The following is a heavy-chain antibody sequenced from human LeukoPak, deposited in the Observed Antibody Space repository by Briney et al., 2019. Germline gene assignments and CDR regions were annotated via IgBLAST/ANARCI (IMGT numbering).Heavy chain of an antibody. CDR2: IHHSGST. J-gene: IGHJ4*02. CDR3: ARADSGYDFHY. CDR1: GYSISSGYY. V-gene: IGHV4-38-2*01. D-gene: IGHD5-12*01. Sequence: PSETLSLTCAVSGYSISSGYYWGWIRQPPGKGLEWIGSIHHSGSTYYNPSLKSRVTISVDTSKNQFSLKLSSVTAADTAVYYCARADSGYDFHYWGQGTLVTVSS.